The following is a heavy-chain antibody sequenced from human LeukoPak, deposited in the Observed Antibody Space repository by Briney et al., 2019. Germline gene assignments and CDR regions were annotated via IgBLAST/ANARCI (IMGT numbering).Heavy chain of an antibody. CDR1: GGSIISSSSSSYY. Sequence: SETLSLTCTVSGGSIISSSSSSYYWGWIRQSPGKGPEWVGGIYYSGSTYYNPSLKSRVTISVDTSKSQFSLRLSSVTAADTAVYYCVRTYSIGWSTGVFGIWGQGTMVTVSS. V-gene: IGHV4-39*01. CDR3: VRTYSIGWSTGVFGI. CDR2: IYYSGST. J-gene: IGHJ3*02. D-gene: IGHD6-19*01.